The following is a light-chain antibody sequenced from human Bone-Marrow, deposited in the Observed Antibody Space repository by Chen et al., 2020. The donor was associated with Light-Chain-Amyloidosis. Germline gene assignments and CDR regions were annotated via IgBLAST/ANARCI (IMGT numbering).Light chain of an antibody. J-gene: IGLJ3*02. CDR1: SGSIAPNY. V-gene: IGLV6-57*01. Sequence: NFILTQPPSVSESPGKTVIISCTRSSGSIAPNYVQCYQQRPGSSPTTVIYGDDQRPSGVPERFSGSSDRSSNSASLTISGLKTEDEADYYCQSYQGSSQGVFGGGTKLTVL. CDR3: QSYQGSSQGV. CDR2: GDD.